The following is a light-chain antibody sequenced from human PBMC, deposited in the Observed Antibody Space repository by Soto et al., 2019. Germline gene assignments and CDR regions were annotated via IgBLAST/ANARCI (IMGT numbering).Light chain of an antibody. Sequence: EIVLSQSPATLSLSPGERATLSCRASQSVSSYLAWYQHIPGQAPRLLIYDASKRATGIPARFSGSGSGSDFTLTNSKLEPEDFAVYYCQPRSNWPPTWTFGQGTKVEVK. CDR2: DAS. CDR1: QSVSSY. V-gene: IGKV3-11*01. CDR3: QPRSNWPPTWT. J-gene: IGKJ1*01.